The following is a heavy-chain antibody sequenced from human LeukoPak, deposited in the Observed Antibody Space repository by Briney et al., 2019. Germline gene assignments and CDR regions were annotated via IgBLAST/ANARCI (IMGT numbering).Heavy chain of an antibody. D-gene: IGHD1-14*01. Sequence: PGGSLRLSCAASGFTFSNHWMHRGRQDPGKRPVWVSRIISDGSSTSYADSVKGRFTISRDNAKNTLYLQMNSLRAEDTAVHYCARATSYNNYGMDVWGQGTTVTVSS. CDR1: GFTFSNHW. V-gene: IGHV3-74*01. J-gene: IGHJ6*02. CDR2: IISDGSST. CDR3: ARATSYNNYGMDV.